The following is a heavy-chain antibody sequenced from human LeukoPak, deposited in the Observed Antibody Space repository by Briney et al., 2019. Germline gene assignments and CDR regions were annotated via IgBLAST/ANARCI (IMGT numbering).Heavy chain of an antibody. CDR1: GGSISSGGYY. CDR2: IYYSGST. Sequence: KPSQTLSLTCTVSGGSISSGGYYWSWNRQHPGKGLEWIGYIYYSGSTYYNPSLKSRVTISVDTSKNQFSLKLSSVTAADTAVYYCARGTEDIVLMVYAIGYYFDYWGQGTLVTASS. D-gene: IGHD2-8*01. CDR3: ARGTEDIVLMVYAIGYYFDY. J-gene: IGHJ4*02. V-gene: IGHV4-31*03.